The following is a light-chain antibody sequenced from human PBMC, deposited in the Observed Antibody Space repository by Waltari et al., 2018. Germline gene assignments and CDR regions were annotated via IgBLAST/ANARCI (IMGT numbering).Light chain of an antibody. Sequence: DIVMTQSPDSLAVSLGERATINCKSSQSVLYSSNNMHYLAWYQQKPGQPPKLLISCASTRDSWVPERLSGSGSDTYFSLTLSSLQAEDVAVYYCQQYYSSSSTFGQGTNLEIK. CDR3: QQYYSSSST. CDR2: CAS. CDR1: QSVLYSSNNMHY. J-gene: IGKJ2*01. V-gene: IGKV4-1*01.